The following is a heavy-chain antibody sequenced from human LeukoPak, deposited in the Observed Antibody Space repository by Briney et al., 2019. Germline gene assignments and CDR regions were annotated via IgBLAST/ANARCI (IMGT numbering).Heavy chain of an antibody. V-gene: IGHV4-34*01. D-gene: IGHD2-8*01. J-gene: IGHJ4*02. Sequence: SETLSLTCAVYGGPFSGYYWSWIRQPPGKGLEWIGEINHSGSTNYNPSLKSRVTISVDTSKNQFSLKLSSVTAADTAVYYCARGHKDCTNGVCYRTFDYWGQGTLVTVSS. CDR2: INHSGST. CDR3: ARGHKDCTNGVCYRTFDY. CDR1: GGPFSGYY.